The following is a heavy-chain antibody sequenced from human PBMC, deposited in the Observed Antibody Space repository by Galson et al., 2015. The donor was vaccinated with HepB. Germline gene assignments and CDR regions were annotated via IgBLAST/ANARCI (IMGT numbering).Heavy chain of an antibody. CDR2: ISGSGGST. CDR1: GFTFSSYA. Sequence: SLRLSCAASGFTFSSYAMSWVRQAPGKGLEWVSAISGSGGSTYYADSVKGRFTISRDNSKNTLYLQMNSLRAEDTAVYYCAKEELSYDILTGYPSTPYFQHWGQGTLVTVSS. V-gene: IGHV3-23*01. CDR3: AKEELSYDILTGYPSTPYFQH. D-gene: IGHD3-9*01. J-gene: IGHJ1*01.